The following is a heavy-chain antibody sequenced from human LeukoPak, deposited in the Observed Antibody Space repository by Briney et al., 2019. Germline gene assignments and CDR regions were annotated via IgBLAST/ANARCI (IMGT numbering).Heavy chain of an antibody. CDR1: GYSFTSYW. CDR2: IYPGDSDT. CDR3: AGQHRDKSCWYLFY. J-gene: IGHJ4*02. Sequence: GESLKISCKGSGYSFTSYWNGWVRQMPGKGLEWMGIIYPGDSDTRYSPSFQGQVTISADKSISPAYLQWSSLKASDTAMYYCAGQHRDKSCWYLFYWGQGNLVTVSS. D-gene: IGHD6-19*01. V-gene: IGHV5-51*01.